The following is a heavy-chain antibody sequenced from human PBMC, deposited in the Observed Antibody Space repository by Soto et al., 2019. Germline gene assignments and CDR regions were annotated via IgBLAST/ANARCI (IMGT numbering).Heavy chain of an antibody. CDR2: IIAIFGTA. J-gene: IGHJ6*02. D-gene: IGHD6-6*01. Sequence: QVQLVQSGAEVKKPGSSVKVSCKASGGTFSSYGITWVQQAPGQGLEWMGGIIAIFGTADYAQKFKGRVKITADKSTSTAYMEQSSLRSEDTAVYYCATIATRQENYYYGMYVCGQGTTVTVSS. CDR1: GGTFSSYG. CDR3: ATIATRQENYYYGMYV. V-gene: IGHV1-69*06.